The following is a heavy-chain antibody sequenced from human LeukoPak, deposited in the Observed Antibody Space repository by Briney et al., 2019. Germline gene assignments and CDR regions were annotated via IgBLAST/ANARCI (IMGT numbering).Heavy chain of an antibody. Sequence: SETLSLTCTVSGGSISTSNYYWGWLRQPPGKGLEWIGNIFYSGSTYYGPSLKSRLTISLDTSKNQFSLKLSPVTAADTAVYYCARADYYDSSGYYPLYAFDIWGQGTMVTVSS. CDR2: IFYSGST. CDR3: ARADYYDSSGYYPLYAFDI. V-gene: IGHV4-39*07. CDR1: GGSISTSNYY. J-gene: IGHJ3*02. D-gene: IGHD3-22*01.